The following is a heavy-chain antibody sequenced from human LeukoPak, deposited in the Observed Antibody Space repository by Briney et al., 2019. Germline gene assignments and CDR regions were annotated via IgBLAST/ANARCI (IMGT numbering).Heavy chain of an antibody. Sequence: GGSQRLSCAVSGFPFSNSWMYWVRQAPGKGLEGVANIKSDGSGISYVDSVKGRFIISRDNARNSLYLQMNSLRVEDTAVYFCAGGNSMDVWGKGTAVTVSS. J-gene: IGHJ6*04. CDR2: IKSDGSGI. CDR3: AGGNSMDV. V-gene: IGHV3-7*03. CDR1: GFPFSNSW. D-gene: IGHD1/OR15-1a*01.